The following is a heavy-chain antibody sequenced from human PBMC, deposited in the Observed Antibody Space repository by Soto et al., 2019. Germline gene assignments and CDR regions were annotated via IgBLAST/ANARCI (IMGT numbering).Heavy chain of an antibody. CDR1: GCTFSSYA. J-gene: IGHJ6*02. D-gene: IGHD5-18*01. CDR2: IIPIFGTA. Sequence: SVKVSCKASGCTFSSYAISCVRQAPGQVLEWMGGIIPIFGTANYAQKFQGRVTITADESTSTAYMELSSLRSEDTAVYYCARGQEYSYGYYYYGMDVWGQGTTVTVSS. CDR3: ARGQEYSYGYYYYGMDV. V-gene: IGHV1-69*13.